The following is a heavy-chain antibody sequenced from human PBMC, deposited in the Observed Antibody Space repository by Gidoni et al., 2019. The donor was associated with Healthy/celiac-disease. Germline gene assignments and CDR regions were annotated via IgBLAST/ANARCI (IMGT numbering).Heavy chain of an antibody. V-gene: IGHV3-23*01. D-gene: IGHD5-12*01. CDR1: GFPFSSYA. CDR2: ISGSGGST. Sequence: EVQLLESGGGLVQPGGSLRLSCAASGFPFSSYAMSWVRQAPGKGLEWVSAISGSGGSTYYADSVKGRFTISRDNSKNTLYLQMNSLRAEDTAVYYCAKDRSDIVAYYYFDYWGQGTLVTVSS. J-gene: IGHJ4*02. CDR3: AKDRSDIVAYYYFDY.